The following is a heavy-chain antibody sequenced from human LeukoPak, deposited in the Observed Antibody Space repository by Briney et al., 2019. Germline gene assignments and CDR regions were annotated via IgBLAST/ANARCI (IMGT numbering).Heavy chain of an antibody. D-gene: IGHD3-10*01. Sequence: PLETLSLTCAVYGGSFSGYYWSWIRQPAGKGLEWIGRIYTSGSTNYNPSLKSRVTISVDTSKNQFSLKLSSVTAADTAVYYCARHRSWFGESQLGPRGPVDYWGQGTLVTVSS. CDR2: IYTSGST. J-gene: IGHJ4*02. CDR3: ARHRSWFGESQLGPRGPVDY. V-gene: IGHV4-59*10. CDR1: GGSFSGYY.